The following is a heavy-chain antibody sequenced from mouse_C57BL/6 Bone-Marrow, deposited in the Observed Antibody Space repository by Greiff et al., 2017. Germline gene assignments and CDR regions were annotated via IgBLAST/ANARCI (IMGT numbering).Heavy chain of an antibody. CDR2: ISSGSSTI. J-gene: IGHJ2*01. D-gene: IGHD2-4*01. CDR1: GFTFSDYG. V-gene: IGHV5-17*01. Sequence: DVMLVESGGGLVKPGGSLKLSCAASGFTFSDYGMHWVRQAPEKGLEWVAYISSGSSTIYYADTVKGRFPISRDNAKNTLFLQMTSLRSEDTAMYYCARRDYPFFDYWGQGTTLTVSS. CDR3: ARRDYPFFDY.